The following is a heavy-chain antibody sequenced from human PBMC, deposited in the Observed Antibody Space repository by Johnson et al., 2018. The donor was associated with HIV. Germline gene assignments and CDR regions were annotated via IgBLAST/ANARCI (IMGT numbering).Heavy chain of an antibody. J-gene: IGHJ3*02. Sequence: EVQLVESGGGLVQPGGSLRLSCVVSGFTFNSYWMSWVHQAPGKGLEWVSVIYTGGITYYADSVKGRFTISRDNSKNTLYLQMNSLRAEDMAVYYCAKIWGDIAATGDAFDIWGQGTMVTVSS. V-gene: IGHV3-66*02. D-gene: IGHD5-12*01. CDR1: GFTFNSYW. CDR3: AKIWGDIAATGDAFDI. CDR2: IYTGGIT.